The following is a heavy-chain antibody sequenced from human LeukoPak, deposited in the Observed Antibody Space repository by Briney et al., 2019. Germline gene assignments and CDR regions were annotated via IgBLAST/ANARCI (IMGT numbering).Heavy chain of an antibody. CDR2: IYTSGST. Sequence: SETLSLTCTVSGGSISSGSYYWSWIRQPAGKGLEWIGRIYTSGSTNYNPSLKSRVTISVDTSKNQFSLKLSSVTAADTAAYYCARESYDPLGGGFDWFDPWGQGTLVTVSS. V-gene: IGHV4-61*02. D-gene: IGHD5-12*01. J-gene: IGHJ5*02. CDR3: ARESYDPLGGGFDWFDP. CDR1: GGSISSGSYY.